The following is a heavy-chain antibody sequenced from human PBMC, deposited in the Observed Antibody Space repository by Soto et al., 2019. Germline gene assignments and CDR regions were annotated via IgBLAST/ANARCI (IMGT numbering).Heavy chain of an antibody. CDR2: ISYDGSNK. J-gene: IGHJ5*02. Sequence: QVQLVESGGGVVQPGRSLRLSCAASGFTFSSYAMHWVRQAPGKGLEWVAVISYDGSNKYYADSVKGRFTISRDNSKNTLYLQMNSLRAEDTAVYYCARDYIAVVPAALDPWGQGTLVTVSS. CDR1: GFTFSSYA. D-gene: IGHD2-2*01. V-gene: IGHV3-30-3*01. CDR3: ARDYIAVVPAALDP.